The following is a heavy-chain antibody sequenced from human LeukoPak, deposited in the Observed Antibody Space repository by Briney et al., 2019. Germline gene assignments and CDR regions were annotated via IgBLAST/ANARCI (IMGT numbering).Heavy chain of an antibody. Sequence: GAALQTSFKGAGYRFTSYWIGWGRRMPGKGGGGRGMIYPGGADTRYSPSFQGQVTISADKSLSTAYLQWSSLKASDTAMYYCARSDDLGWFDPWGQGTLVTVSS. D-gene: IGHD3-16*01. J-gene: IGHJ5*02. CDR1: GYRFTSYW. V-gene: IGHV5-51*01. CDR3: ARSDDLGWFDP. CDR2: IYPGGADT.